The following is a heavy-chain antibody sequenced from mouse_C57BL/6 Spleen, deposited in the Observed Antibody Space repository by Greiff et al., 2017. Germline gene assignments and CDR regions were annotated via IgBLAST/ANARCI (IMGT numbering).Heavy chain of an antibody. CDR1: GYTFTEYT. J-gene: IGHJ2*01. CDR3: ARHEDMGRRYFDY. CDR2: FYPGCGSI. V-gene: IGHV1-62-2*01. D-gene: IGHD4-1*01. Sequence: QVQLKESGAELVKPGASVKLSCKASGYTFTEYTIHWVKKRSGQGLKWVWRFYPGCGSIKYNEKFKDKATLTADKSSSTVYMELSRLTSEDSAVYFCARHEDMGRRYFDYWGQGTTLTVSS.